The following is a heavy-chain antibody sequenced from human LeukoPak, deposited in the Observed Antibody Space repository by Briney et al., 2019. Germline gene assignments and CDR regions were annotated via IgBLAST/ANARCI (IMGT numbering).Heavy chain of an antibody. CDR3: ARDGHDYGDYYFDY. CDR2: INPSGGST. Sequence: GASVKVSCKASGGTFSSYAISWVRQAPGQGLEWMGIINPSGGSTSYAQKFQGRVTMTRDTSTSTVYMELSSLRSEDTAVYYCARDGHDYGDYYFDYWGQGTLVTVSS. V-gene: IGHV1-46*01. CDR1: GGTFSSYA. D-gene: IGHD4-17*01. J-gene: IGHJ4*02.